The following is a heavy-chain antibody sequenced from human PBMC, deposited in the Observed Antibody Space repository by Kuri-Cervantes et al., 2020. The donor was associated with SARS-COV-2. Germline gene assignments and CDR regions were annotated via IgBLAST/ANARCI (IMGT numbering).Heavy chain of an antibody. V-gene: IGHV3-23*01. D-gene: IGHD2-21*02. Sequence: GESLKISCAASGFTFGSYVMNWVRQAPGKGLEWVSTISVSGGSTYYADSVKGRFTISRDSSENTLYLQMNSLRAEVTAVYYCARAYCGGDCEFDYWGQGTLVTVSS. CDR3: ARAYCGGDCEFDY. J-gene: IGHJ4*02. CDR2: ISVSGGST. CDR1: GFTFGSYV.